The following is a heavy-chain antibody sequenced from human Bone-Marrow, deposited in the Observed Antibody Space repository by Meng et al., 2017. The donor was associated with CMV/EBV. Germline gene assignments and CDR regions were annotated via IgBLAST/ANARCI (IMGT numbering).Heavy chain of an antibody. D-gene: IGHD3-3*01. V-gene: IGHV4-39*01. CDR1: GGSVSSSTYY. CDR2: IYYSGNT. Sequence: SETLSLTCTVSGGSVSSSTYYWGWLRQPPGKGLEWIGNIYYSGNTYYNLSLKRRVTISVDTSKNQFSLKLSSVTAADTAVYYCARLTIFGVVIAFECWGQGTLVTVSS. J-gene: IGHJ4*02. CDR3: ARLTIFGVVIAFEC.